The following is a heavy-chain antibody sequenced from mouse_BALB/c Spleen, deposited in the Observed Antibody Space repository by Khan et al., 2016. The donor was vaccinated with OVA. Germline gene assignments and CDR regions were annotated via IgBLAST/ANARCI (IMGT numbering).Heavy chain of an antibody. J-gene: IGHJ3*01. CDR2: MIYTGYT. D-gene: IGHD2-14*01. Sequence: EVQLQESGPSLVKPSQTLSLTCSVTGDSITSGYWSWIRKFPGNKLEYMGYMIYTGYTYYNPSLKRRISITPHTSKHQYYLQLNSVTTEDTATYYCARTTYRYAFAYWGQGTLVTVSA. V-gene: IGHV3-8*02. CDR1: GDSITSGY. CDR3: ARTTYRYAFAY.